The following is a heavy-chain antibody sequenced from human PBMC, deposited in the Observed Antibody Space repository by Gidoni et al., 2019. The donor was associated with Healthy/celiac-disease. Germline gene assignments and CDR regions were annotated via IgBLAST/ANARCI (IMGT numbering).Heavy chain of an antibody. V-gene: IGHV3-30-3*01. D-gene: IGHD4-17*01. CDR2: ISYDGSNK. CDR3: ARDSYGDSHFDY. Sequence: QVQLVESGGGVVQPGRSLRLSCAASGFTFSSYAMHWVRQAPGKGLEWVAVISYDGSNKYYADSVKGRFTISRDNSKNTLYLQMNSLRAEDTAVYYCARDSYGDSHFDYWGQGTLVTVSS. CDR1: GFTFSSYA. J-gene: IGHJ4*02.